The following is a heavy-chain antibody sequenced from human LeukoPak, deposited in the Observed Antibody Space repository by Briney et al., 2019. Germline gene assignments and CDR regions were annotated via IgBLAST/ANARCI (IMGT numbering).Heavy chain of an antibody. Sequence: SETLSLTCTVSGGSSSSSSYYWGWIRQPPGKGLEWIGSIYYSGSTYYNPSLKSRVTISVDTSKNQFSLKLSSVTAADTAVYYCARSRSGSHTGWFDPWGQGTLVTVSS. D-gene: IGHD1-26*01. V-gene: IGHV4-39*01. J-gene: IGHJ5*02. CDR3: ARSRSGSHTGWFDP. CDR1: GGSSSSSSYY. CDR2: IYYSGST.